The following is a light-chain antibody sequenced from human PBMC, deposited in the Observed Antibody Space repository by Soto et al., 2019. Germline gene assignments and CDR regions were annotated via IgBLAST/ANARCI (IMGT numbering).Light chain of an antibody. CDR1: QSVSLN. CDR3: KQYNNWPWT. J-gene: IGKJ1*01. V-gene: IGKV3-15*01. CDR2: CEY. Sequence: VSTQSPDTLSLSAGDGAALSCRASQSVSLNLAWYQQKPGQDNRPLIYCEYTRATGIKARFSGSGSGTEFTLTIRSLQSEDFAVYYCKQYNNWPWTLGQGTKV.